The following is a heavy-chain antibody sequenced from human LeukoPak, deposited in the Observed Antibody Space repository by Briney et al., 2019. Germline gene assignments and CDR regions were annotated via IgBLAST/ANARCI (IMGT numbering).Heavy chain of an antibody. CDR2: IYHNRST. D-gene: IGHD6-13*01. CDR1: GYSISSCYF. V-gene: IGHV4-38-2*02. J-gene: IGHJ3*01. CDR3: ARESRNWSHAFDL. Sequence: SETLSLTCAVSGYSISSCYFWGWIRQPPGKGLEWIGSIYHNRSTYYNPSLKSRVTISVDTSENQFSLKLSSVTAADAAVYYCARESRNWSHAFDLWGQGTMVTVSS.